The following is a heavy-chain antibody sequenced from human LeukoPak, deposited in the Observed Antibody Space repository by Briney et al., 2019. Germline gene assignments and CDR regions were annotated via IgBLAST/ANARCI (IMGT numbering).Heavy chain of an antibody. D-gene: IGHD4/OR15-4a*01. CDR1: GFTFTSSA. V-gene: IGHV1-58*02. CDR3: AAIPYYDYGGIYYFDY. J-gene: IGHJ4*02. Sequence: SVKVSCKASGFTFTSSAMQWVRQARGQRLEWIGWIVVGSGNANYAQKFQERVTITRDMSTSTAYMELSSLRSEDTAVYYCAAIPYYDYGGIYYFDYWGQGTLVTVSS. CDR2: IVVGSGNA.